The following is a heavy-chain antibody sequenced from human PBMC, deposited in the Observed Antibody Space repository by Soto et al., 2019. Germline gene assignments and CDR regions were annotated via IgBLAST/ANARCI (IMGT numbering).Heavy chain of an antibody. V-gene: IGHV3-30*18. Sequence: GGSLRLSCAAPGFTFGNYGMHWVRQAPGKGLEWVALISYDGHNKYYAESVEGRFTISRDNSKNTLYLQMNSLRPEDAAVYHCAKTSPPGLASPLFSAMDVWGQGTTVTVAS. D-gene: IGHD2-8*02. CDR2: ISYDGHNK. CDR1: GFTFGNYG. J-gene: IGHJ6*02. CDR3: AKTSPPGLASPLFSAMDV.